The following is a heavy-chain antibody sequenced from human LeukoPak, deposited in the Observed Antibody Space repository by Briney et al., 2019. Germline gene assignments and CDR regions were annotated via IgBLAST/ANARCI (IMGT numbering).Heavy chain of an antibody. V-gene: IGHV3-9*01. CDR3: AKDQWLEQKFYYFDY. CDR1: GFTFDDYA. J-gene: IGHJ4*02. CDR2: ISWNSGSI. D-gene: IGHD6-19*01. Sequence: PGRSLRLSCAASGFTFDDYAMHWVRQAPGKGLEWVSGISWNSGSIGYADSVKGRFTISRDNAENSLYLQMNSLRAEDTALYYCAKDQWLEQKFYYFDYWGQGTLVTVSS.